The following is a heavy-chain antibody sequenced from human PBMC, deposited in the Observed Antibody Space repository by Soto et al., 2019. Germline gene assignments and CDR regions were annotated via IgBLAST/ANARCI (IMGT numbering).Heavy chain of an antibody. V-gene: IGHV2-5*02. CDR2: IYWDDEK. J-gene: IGHJ6*02. CDR3: ARRLSWSGSSPPFAYYGMDV. CDR1: GFSLSFSGVG. D-gene: IGHD3-3*01. Sequence: QITLKESGPTLVKPTQTLTLTCTFSGFSLSFSGVGVAWMRQPPGKALEWLAVIYWDDEKVYSPSLRGRLTITKDTSKNQVVLKMTNVDPADTATYYCARRLSWSGSSPPFAYYGMDVWGQGTTVTVSS.